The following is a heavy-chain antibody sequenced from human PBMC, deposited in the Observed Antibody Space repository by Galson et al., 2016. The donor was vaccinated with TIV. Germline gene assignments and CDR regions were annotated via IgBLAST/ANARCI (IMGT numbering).Heavy chain of an antibody. D-gene: IGHD3-22*01. Sequence: SLRLSCAASGFSFSVYYMNWVRQAPGKGLEWISYISSAGSYIDYAASVRGRFTISRDNATKSLFLQMNSLRAEDTAVYYCVRAQDSPNHDLDGYNWFDTWGQGTLVTVSS. CDR1: GFSFSVYY. V-gene: IGHV3-11*05. J-gene: IGHJ5*02. CDR2: ISSAGSYI. CDR3: VRAQDSPNHDLDGYNWFDT.